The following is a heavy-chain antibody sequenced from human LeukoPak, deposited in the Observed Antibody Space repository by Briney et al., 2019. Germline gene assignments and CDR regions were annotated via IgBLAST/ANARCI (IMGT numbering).Heavy chain of an antibody. V-gene: IGHV3-23*01. Sequence: PGGSLRLSCAASGFTFSIYAMSWVRQAPGKGLEWVSGISDSGDSTYYADSVKGRFTISRDNSENTLYLQMSSLRAEDTAVYYCAKGGGAGYYYYMDVWGKGTTVTVSS. CDR1: GFTFSIYA. CDR2: ISDSGDST. D-gene: IGHD6-19*01. J-gene: IGHJ6*03. CDR3: AKGGGAGYYYYMDV.